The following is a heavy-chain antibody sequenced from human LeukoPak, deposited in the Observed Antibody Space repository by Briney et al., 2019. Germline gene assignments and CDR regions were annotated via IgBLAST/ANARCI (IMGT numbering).Heavy chain of an antibody. D-gene: IGHD3-16*02. CDR2: ISGSGGST. CDR1: GFTFSSYA. J-gene: IGHJ5*02. Sequence: GGSLRLSCAASGFTFSSYAMSWVRQAPGKGLEWVSAISGSGGSTYYADSVKGRFTISRDNSKNTLYLQMNSLRAEDTAVYYCARDRGDYVWGSYRYTATGWLDPWGQGTLVTVSS. V-gene: IGHV3-23*01. CDR3: ARDRGDYVWGSYRYTATGWLDP.